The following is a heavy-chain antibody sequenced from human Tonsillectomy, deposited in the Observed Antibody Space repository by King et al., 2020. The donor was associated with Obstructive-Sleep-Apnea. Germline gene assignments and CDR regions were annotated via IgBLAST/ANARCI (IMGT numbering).Heavy chain of an antibody. Sequence: QLVQSGGGLVKPGGSLRLSCAASGFTFSGYSMNWVRQAPGTGLEWVSSISSSSTYIYYAHSLKGRFTISRDNAQNSLYLQMNSLRDEDTAVDYCARNNVYGDSGYYFGMGVWGQGTTVTVSS. D-gene: IGHD4-17*01. CDR3: ARNNVYGDSGYYFGMGV. V-gene: IGHV3-21*01. CDR1: GFTFSGYS. CDR2: ISSSSTYI. J-gene: IGHJ6*02.